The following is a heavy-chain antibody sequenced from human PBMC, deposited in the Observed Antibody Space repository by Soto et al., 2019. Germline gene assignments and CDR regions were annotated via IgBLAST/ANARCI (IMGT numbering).Heavy chain of an antibody. CDR3: ARDHSSSWYSTVYNWFDP. CDR1: GGTFSSYA. Sequence: SVKVSCKASGGTFSSYAISRVRQAPGQGLEWMGGIIPIFGTANYAQKFQGRVTITADESTSTAYMELSSLRSEDTAVYYCARDHSSSWYSTVYNWFDPWGQGTLVTVS. J-gene: IGHJ5*02. V-gene: IGHV1-69*13. D-gene: IGHD6-13*01. CDR2: IIPIFGTA.